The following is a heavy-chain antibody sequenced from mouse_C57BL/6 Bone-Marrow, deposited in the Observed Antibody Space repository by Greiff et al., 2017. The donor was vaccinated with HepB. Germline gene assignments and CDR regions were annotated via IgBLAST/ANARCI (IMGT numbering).Heavy chain of an antibody. V-gene: IGHV5-16*01. Sequence: EVQLVESEGGLVQPGSSMKLSCTASGFTFSDYYMAWVRQVPEKGLEWVANINYDGSSTYYLDSLKSRFIISRDNAKNILYLQMSSLKSEDTATYYCARVPVVARYWYFDVWGTGTTVTVSS. CDR2: INYDGSST. CDR1: GFTFSDYY. CDR3: ARVPVVARYWYFDV. D-gene: IGHD1-1*01. J-gene: IGHJ1*03.